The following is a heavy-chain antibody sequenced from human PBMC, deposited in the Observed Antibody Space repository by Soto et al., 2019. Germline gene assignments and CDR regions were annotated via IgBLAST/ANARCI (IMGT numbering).Heavy chain of an antibody. D-gene: IGHD3-3*01. CDR2: ICYSGST. J-gene: IGHJ4*02. CDR1: GGCISSSSYY. V-gene: IGHV4-39*01. Sequence: SETLSLTCTVSGGCISSSSYYWGWIRQPPGKGMEWIGSICYSGSTYYNPSLKSRVTISVDTSKNQLSLKLSSVTAADTAVYYCARHVEAKYDFWIGYSLTYFDYWGQGTLVTVSS. CDR3: ARHVEAKYDFWIGYSLTYFDY.